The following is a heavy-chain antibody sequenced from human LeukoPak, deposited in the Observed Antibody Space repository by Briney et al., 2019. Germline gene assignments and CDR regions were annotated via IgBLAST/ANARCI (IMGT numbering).Heavy chain of an antibody. CDR3: ARERLTYYYDSSGYYSNPLDY. J-gene: IGHJ4*02. V-gene: IGHV1-69*05. CDR2: IIPIFGTA. CDR1: GGTFSSYA. D-gene: IGHD3-22*01. Sequence: SVKVSCKASGGTFSSYAISWVRQAPGQGLEWMGGIIPIFGTANYAQKFQGRVTITTDESTSTAYMELSSLRSEDTAVYYCARERLTYYYDSSGYYSNPLDYWGQGTLVTVSS.